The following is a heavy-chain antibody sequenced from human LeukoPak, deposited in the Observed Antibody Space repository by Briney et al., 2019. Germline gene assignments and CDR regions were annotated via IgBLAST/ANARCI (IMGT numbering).Heavy chain of an antibody. CDR3: AKDRIAARPGWFDP. CDR1: GFTFSDYY. Sequence: GGSLRLSCAVSGFTFSDYYMSWVRQAPGKGLEWVSAISGSGGSTYYADSVKGRFTISRDNSKNTLYLQMNSLRAEDTAVYYCAKDRIAARPGWFDPWGQGTLVTVSS. V-gene: IGHV3-23*01. D-gene: IGHD6-6*01. J-gene: IGHJ5*02. CDR2: ISGSGGST.